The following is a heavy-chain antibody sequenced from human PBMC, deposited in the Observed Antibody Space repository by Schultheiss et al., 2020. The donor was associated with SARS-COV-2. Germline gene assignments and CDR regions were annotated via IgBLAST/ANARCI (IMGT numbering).Heavy chain of an antibody. D-gene: IGHD1-26*01. V-gene: IGHV3-48*04. J-gene: IGHJ6*03. CDR1: GFTFSNAW. CDR3: AKSKGAYYYYYMDV. Sequence: GGSLRLSCAASGFTFSNAWMSWVRQAPGKGLEWVSYISSSSSTIYYADSVKGRFTISRDNAKNSLYLQMNSLRAEDTAVYYCAKSKGAYYYYYMDVWGKGTTVTVSS. CDR2: ISSSSSTI.